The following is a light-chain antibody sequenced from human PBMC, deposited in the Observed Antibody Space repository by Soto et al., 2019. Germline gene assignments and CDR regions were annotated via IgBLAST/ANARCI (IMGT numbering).Light chain of an antibody. Sequence: DIQMTQSPSTLSASVGDRVTITCRASQSISCWLAWYQQKPGKAPKLLIYRASSLESGVPSRFSGNESGTEFPLTISSLQPDDFATYYCQQYNSYSAWTFGQGTKVEIK. CDR3: QQYNSYSAWT. CDR2: RAS. V-gene: IGKV1-5*03. CDR1: QSISCW. J-gene: IGKJ1*01.